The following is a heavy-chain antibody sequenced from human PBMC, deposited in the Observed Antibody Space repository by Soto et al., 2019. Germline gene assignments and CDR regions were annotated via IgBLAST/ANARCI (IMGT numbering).Heavy chain of an antibody. Sequence: QVQLVQSGAEVKKPGASVKVSCKASGYTFTSYYMHWVRQAPGQGLEWMGIINPSGGSTSYAQKFQGRVTMTRDTSTSTVYMELSSLRSEDTAVYYCARAGGVDTAMAYFDYWGQGTLVTVSS. CDR1: GYTFTSYY. D-gene: IGHD5-18*01. CDR3: ARAGGVDTAMAYFDY. V-gene: IGHV1-46*01. J-gene: IGHJ4*02. CDR2: INPSGGST.